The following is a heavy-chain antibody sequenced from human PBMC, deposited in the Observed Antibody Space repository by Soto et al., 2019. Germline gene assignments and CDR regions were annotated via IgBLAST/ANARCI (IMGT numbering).Heavy chain of an antibody. D-gene: IGHD4-17*01. J-gene: IGHJ5*02. CDR3: TSSPLTVPNWFDP. Sequence: PGGSLKLSCAASGFTFSGSAMHWVRQASGKGLEWVGRIRSKANSYATAYAASVKGRFTISRDDSKNTAYLQMNSLKTEDTAVYYCTSSPLTVPNWFDPWGQGTLVTVSS. CDR2: IRSKANSYAT. CDR1: GFTFSGSA. V-gene: IGHV3-73*01.